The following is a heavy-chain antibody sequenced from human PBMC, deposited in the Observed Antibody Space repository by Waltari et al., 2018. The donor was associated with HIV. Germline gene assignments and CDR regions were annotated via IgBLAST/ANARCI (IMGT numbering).Heavy chain of an antibody. D-gene: IGHD2-2*01. Sequence: AEVKKPGESLKISCKGSGYNFTTYWIGWVRQMPGKGLEWMGIIYPVDSDTRYSPSFRGQVTISVDKSISTAYLQWNSLQASDTAMYYCARLGHCGSARCPSGYYYSYGMGVWGQGTTVTVS. V-gene: IGHV5-51*01. CDR3: ARLGHCGSARCPSGYYYSYGMGV. J-gene: IGHJ6*02. CDR1: GYNFTTYW. CDR2: IYPVDSDT.